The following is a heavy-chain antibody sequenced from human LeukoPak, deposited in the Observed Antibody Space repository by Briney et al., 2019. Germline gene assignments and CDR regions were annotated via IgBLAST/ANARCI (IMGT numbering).Heavy chain of an antibody. CDR3: TRTQYDSSGNFYFDN. J-gene: IGHJ4*02. CDR2: INPTGGRT. Sequence: ASVKVSCKASGYRFISYYIHWVRQAPGEGLEWMGMINPTGGRTRYAQRFQGRVTMARDTSTSTVDMELSSLKSEDTAVYYCTRTQYDSSGNFYFDNWGQGTLVTVSS. CDR1: GYRFISYY. V-gene: IGHV1-46*01. D-gene: IGHD3-22*01.